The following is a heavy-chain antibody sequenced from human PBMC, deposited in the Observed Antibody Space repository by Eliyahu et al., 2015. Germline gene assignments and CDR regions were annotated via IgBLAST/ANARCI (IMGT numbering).Heavy chain of an antibody. J-gene: IGHJ4*02. CDR2: INHSGST. Sequence: QVQLQQWGAGLLKPSETLSLTCAVYGGSFSGYYWSWIRQPPGKGLEWIGEINHSGSTNYNPSLKSRVTISVDTSKNQFSLKLSSVTAADTAVYYCARGLYYDFWSGYFPPDYWGQGTLVTVSS. D-gene: IGHD3-3*01. V-gene: IGHV4-34*01. CDR1: GGSFSGYY. CDR3: ARGLYYDFWSGYFPPDY.